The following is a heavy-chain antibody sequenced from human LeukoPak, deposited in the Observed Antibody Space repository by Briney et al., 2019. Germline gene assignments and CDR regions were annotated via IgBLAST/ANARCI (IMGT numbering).Heavy chain of an antibody. J-gene: IGHJ5*02. V-gene: IGHV3-30*18. CDR3: AKETPLGSSWFGP. Sequence: PGGSLRLSRAASGFTFRSYGMHWVRQAPGKGLEWAAVISYDGSDKQYADSVKGRFIISRDNSKNTLYLQMNSLRVEDTAVYYCAKETPLGSSWFGPWGQGTLVTVSS. CDR1: GFTFRSYG. CDR2: ISYDGSDK. D-gene: IGHD1-26*01.